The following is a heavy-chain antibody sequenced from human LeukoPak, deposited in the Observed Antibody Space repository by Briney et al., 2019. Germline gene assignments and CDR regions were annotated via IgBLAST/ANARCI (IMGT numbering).Heavy chain of an antibody. Sequence: SVKVSCKASGYTFTGYYMHWVRQAPGQGLEWMGRIIPILGIANYAQKFQGRVTITADKSTSTAYMELSSLRSEDTAVYYCARGGYYYYYGMDVWGQGTTVTVSS. J-gene: IGHJ6*02. V-gene: IGHV1-69*04. CDR1: GYTFTGYY. CDR2: IIPILGIA. CDR3: ARGGYYYYYGMDV.